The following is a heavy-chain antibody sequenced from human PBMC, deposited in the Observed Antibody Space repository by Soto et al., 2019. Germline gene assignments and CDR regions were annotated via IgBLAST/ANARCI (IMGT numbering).Heavy chain of an antibody. J-gene: IGHJ6*03. CDR2: IWYDGSNK. CDR3: ARGYLLYDYIWGSSNYYMDV. D-gene: IGHD3-16*01. Sequence: QVQLVESGGGVVQPGRSLRLSCAASGFTFSSYGMHWVRQAPGKGLEWVAVIWYDGSNKYYADSVKGPFTISRDNSKNTLYLQMTRLRAEATAVYYCARGYLLYDYIWGSSNYYMDVWGKGTTVTVYS. CDR1: GFTFSSYG. V-gene: IGHV3-33*01.